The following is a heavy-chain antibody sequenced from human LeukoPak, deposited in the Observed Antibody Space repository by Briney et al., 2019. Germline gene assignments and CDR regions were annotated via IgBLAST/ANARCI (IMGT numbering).Heavy chain of an antibody. D-gene: IGHD6-6*01. V-gene: IGHV3-21*01. J-gene: IGHJ4*02. Sequence: GGSLRLSCAASGFTVSSYPMHWVRQAPGKGLEWVSSISSRSSYIYYADSVKGRFTISRDNAKNSLYLQMNSLRAEDTAVYYCAREIRSSSVFDYWGQGTLVTVSS. CDR1: GFTVSSYP. CDR2: ISSRSSYI. CDR3: AREIRSSSVFDY.